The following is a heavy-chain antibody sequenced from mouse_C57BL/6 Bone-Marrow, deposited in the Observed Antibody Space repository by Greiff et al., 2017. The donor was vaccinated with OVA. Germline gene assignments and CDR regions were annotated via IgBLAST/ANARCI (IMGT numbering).Heavy chain of an antibody. CDR2: INPNNGGT. J-gene: IGHJ2*01. CDR3: AREVVAPYYFDY. V-gene: IGHV1-26*01. CDR1: GYTFTDYY. Sequence: EVQLQQSGPELVKPGASVKISCKASGYTFTDYYMNWVKQSHGKSLEWIGDINPNNGGTSYNQKFKGKATLTVDKSSSTAYMELRSLTSEDSAVYYCAREVVAPYYFDYWGQGTTLTVSS. D-gene: IGHD1-1*01.